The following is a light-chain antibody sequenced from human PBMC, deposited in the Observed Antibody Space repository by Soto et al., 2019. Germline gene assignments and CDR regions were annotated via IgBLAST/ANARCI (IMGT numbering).Light chain of an antibody. Sequence: IVLTQSPATLSLYPGERATLSCRASQSVISYLAWYQQKPGQAPRLLIYDASNRATGIPARFSGSGSGTDFTLTISSLEPEDFAGYYCQQRSNWPPLFTVGPGTKVDIK. CDR2: DAS. CDR3: QQRSNWPPLFT. V-gene: IGKV3-11*01. J-gene: IGKJ3*01. CDR1: QSVISY.